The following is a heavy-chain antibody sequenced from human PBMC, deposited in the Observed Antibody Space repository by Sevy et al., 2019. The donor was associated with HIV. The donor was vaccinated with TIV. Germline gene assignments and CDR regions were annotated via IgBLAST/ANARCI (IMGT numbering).Heavy chain of an antibody. D-gene: IGHD1-7*01. CDR2: IYYSGST. V-gene: IGHV4-59*01. Sequence: SETLSLTCTVSGGSISSYYWSWIRQPPGKGLEWIGYIYYSGSTNYNPSLKSRVTISVDTSKNQFSLKLSSVTAADMAVYYCARGLNYEFHRSYYYYMDVWGKGTTVTVSS. CDR1: GGSISSYY. J-gene: IGHJ6*03. CDR3: ARGLNYEFHRSYYYYMDV.